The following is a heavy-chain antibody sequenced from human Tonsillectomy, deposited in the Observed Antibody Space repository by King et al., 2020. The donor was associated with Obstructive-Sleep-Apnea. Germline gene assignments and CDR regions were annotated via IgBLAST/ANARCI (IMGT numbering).Heavy chain of an antibody. D-gene: IGHD3-3*01. V-gene: IGHV4-59*01. J-gene: IGHJ4*02. CDR3: ARTLDFWSGYGGVYYFDY. CDR2: IYYSGAT. CDR1: GDSLGTYY. Sequence: QLQESGPGLVKPSETLSLTCTVSGDSLGTYYWSWIRQPPGKGLEWIGYIYYSGATNYNTSLKSRVIISVETSENQFSLKLSSVTAADTAVYYCARTLDFWSGYGGVYYFDYWGQGTLVTVSS.